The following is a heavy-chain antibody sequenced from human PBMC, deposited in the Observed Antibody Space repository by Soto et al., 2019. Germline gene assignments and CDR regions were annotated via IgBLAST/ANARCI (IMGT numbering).Heavy chain of an antibody. V-gene: IGHV1-2*04. CDR1: GYTFTDYY. CDR2: INPNSGGT. J-gene: IGHJ6*02. Sequence: VKVSCKASGYTFTDYYMHWVRQAPGQGLEWMGWINPNSGGTNYAQKFQGWVTMTRDTSISTAYMELSRLRSDDTAVYYCARDQRNYYGSGRNYYYGMDVWGQGTTVTVSS. CDR3: ARDQRNYYGSGRNYYYGMDV. D-gene: IGHD3-10*01.